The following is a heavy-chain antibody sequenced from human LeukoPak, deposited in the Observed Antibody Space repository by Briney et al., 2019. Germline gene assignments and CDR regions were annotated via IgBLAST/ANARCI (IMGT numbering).Heavy chain of an antibody. CDR1: GGTFTSYD. CDR2: MNPNSGNT. V-gene: IGHV1-8*01. J-gene: IGHJ6*02. CDR3: ARVDYYYGSGSHHYYYGMDV. Sequence: ASVKVSCKASGGTFTSYDINWVRQATGQGLEWMGWMNPNSGNTGYAQKFQGRVTMTRNTSISTAYMELSSLRSEDTAVYYCARVDYYYGSGSHHYYYGMDVWGQGTTVTVSS. D-gene: IGHD3-10*01.